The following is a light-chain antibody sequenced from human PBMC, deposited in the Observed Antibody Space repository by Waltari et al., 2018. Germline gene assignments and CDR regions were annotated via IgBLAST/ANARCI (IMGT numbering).Light chain of an antibody. CDR2: EVS. V-gene: IGKV2-30*02. CDR1: QSLLHRDRNTY. CDR3: MQATHLPRT. J-gene: IGKJ2*01. Sequence: QSLLHRDRNTYLHCFNQRPVQSPRRLIYEVSKRGSGAPQRFSGSESGTDFALQISRVETEDVGVYYCMQATHLPRTFGQGTKLEIK.